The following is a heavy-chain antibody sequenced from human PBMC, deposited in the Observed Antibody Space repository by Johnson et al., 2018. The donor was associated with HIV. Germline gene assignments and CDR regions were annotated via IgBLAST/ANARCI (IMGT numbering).Heavy chain of an antibody. D-gene: IGHD3-22*01. J-gene: IGHJ3*01. CDR3: ARVSDSDSN. Sequence: EVQLVESWGGVVQPGRSLRLSCASSGLRFDDYAMHWVRQAPGKGLEWVSGISWHSGSIGCANSVKGRFTISRDNSKNTLYLQMNSLRAEDTAVYYCARVSDSDSNWGQGTMVTVSS. CDR1: GLRFDDYA. CDR2: ISWHSGSI. V-gene: IGHV3-9*01.